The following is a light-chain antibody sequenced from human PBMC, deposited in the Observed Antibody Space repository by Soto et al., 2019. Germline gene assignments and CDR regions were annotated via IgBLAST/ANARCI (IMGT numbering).Light chain of an antibody. CDR1: SSDVGGYNY. V-gene: IGLV2-8*01. CDR2: EFN. Sequence: QSALTQPPSASGSPGQSVTISCTGTSSDVGGYNYVSWYQQHPGKVPKLMVYEFNKRPSGVPDRFSGSKSGNTASLTVSGLQAEDEADYYCTSYAGGNNVFGTGTKLTV. J-gene: IGLJ1*01. CDR3: TSYAGGNNV.